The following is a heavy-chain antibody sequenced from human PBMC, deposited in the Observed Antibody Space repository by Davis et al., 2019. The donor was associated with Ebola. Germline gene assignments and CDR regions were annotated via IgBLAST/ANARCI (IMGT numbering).Heavy chain of an antibody. Sequence: GGSLRLSCAASGFTFDNYAMSWVRQAPGKGLEWISAITGSGQTTYYTDSVKGRFTISRDNSKNTLHLQMNSLRVEDTAVYYCAKSQGNGDYGDAFDIWGQGTMVTVSS. CDR1: GFTFDNYA. J-gene: IGHJ3*02. CDR3: AKSQGNGDYGDAFDI. D-gene: IGHD4-17*01. V-gene: IGHV3-23*01. CDR2: ITGSGQTT.